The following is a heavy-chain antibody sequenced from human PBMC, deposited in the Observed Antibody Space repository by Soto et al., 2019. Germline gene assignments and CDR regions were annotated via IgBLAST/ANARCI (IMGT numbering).Heavy chain of an antibody. J-gene: IGHJ5*02. CDR3: ASEGSSVYYYGSGPSKALDP. V-gene: IGHV1-69*02. Sequence: SVKVSCKASGGTFSSYTISWVRQAPGQGLEWMGRIIPILGIANYAQKFQGRVTITADKSTSTAYMERSSLRSEDTSVYYCASEGSSVYYYGSGPSKALDPWGQGSLVPVSS. CDR2: IIPILGIA. D-gene: IGHD3-10*01. CDR1: GGTFSSYT.